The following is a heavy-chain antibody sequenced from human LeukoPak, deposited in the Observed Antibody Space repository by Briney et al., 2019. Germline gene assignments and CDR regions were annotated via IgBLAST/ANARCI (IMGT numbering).Heavy chain of an antibody. D-gene: IGHD3-9*01. CDR1: GYTFTGYY. CDR3: VRSPHILTGENFDY. Sequence: ASVKVSCKTSGYTFTGYYLHWVRQAPGQGLEWMGWINTDSGGTNYAQKFQARVSMTKDASISTAYMQLSRLRSADTAVYYCVRSPHILTGENFDYWGQGTLLTVSS. CDR2: INTDSGGT. V-gene: IGHV1-2*02. J-gene: IGHJ4*02.